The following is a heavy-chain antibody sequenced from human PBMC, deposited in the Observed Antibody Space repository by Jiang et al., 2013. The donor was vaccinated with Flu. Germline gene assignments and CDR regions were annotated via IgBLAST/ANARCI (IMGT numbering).Heavy chain of an antibody. CDR1: GGSISSYY. Sequence: GLVKPSETLSLTCTVSGGSISSYYWSWIRQPPGKGLEWIGYIYYSGSTNYNPSLKSRVTISVDTSKNQFSLKLSSVTAADTAVYYCARHRGTPAPYYFDYWGQGTLVTVSS. V-gene: IGHV4-59*08. J-gene: IGHJ4*02. D-gene: IGHD1-1*01. CDR3: ARHRGTPAPYYFDY. CDR2: IYYSGST.